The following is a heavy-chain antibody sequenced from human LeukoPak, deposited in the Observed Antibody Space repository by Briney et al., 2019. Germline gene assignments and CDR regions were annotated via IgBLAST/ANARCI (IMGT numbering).Heavy chain of an antibody. Sequence: PSETLSLTCTVSGGSISSYYWSWIRQPPGKGLEWIGYIYYSGSTNYNPSLKSRVTISVDTSKNQFSLKLSSVTAADTAVYYCARGQYCSSTSCLYFDYWGQGTLVTVSS. CDR1: GGSISSYY. D-gene: IGHD2-2*01. V-gene: IGHV4-59*01. J-gene: IGHJ4*02. CDR3: ARGQYCSSTSCLYFDY. CDR2: IYYSGST.